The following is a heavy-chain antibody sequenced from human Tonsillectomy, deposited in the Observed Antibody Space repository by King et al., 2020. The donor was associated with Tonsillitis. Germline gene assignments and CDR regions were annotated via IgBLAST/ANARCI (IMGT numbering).Heavy chain of an antibody. D-gene: IGHD2-8*01. V-gene: IGHV3-53*01. CDR1: DFSVSYNF. CDR3: ARDNGAGHHAFDI. CDR2: IYGAGST. Sequence: VQLVESGGGLIQPGGSLRLSCAASDFSVSYNFMNWVRQSPGKGLEWVSLIYGAGSTSYADSVKGRFTISGDNAKNTVYLQMNSLRADDTAVYYCARDNGAGHHAFDIWGRGTLVTVSS. J-gene: IGHJ3*02.